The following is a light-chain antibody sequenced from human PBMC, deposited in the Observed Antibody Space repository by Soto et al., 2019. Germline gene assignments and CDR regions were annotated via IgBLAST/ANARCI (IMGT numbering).Light chain of an antibody. CDR1: QSVSSSY. Sequence: EIVWKQSPGTLSLSPGERATLSCRASQSVSSSYLAWYQQKPGQAPRLLIYGASSRATGIPDRFSGSGSGTDFTLTISRLEPEDFAVYYCQQYGSSPKTFGQVTKAEI. CDR2: GAS. V-gene: IGKV3-20*01. CDR3: QQYGSSPKT. J-gene: IGKJ1*01.